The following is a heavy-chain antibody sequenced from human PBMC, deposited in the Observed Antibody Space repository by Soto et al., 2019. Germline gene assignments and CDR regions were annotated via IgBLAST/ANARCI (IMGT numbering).Heavy chain of an antibody. V-gene: IGHV4-4*02. CDR3: ARRWGEGRVDY. D-gene: IGHD3-10*01. Sequence: QVQLQESGPGLVKPSGTLSLTCAVSGGSISSSNWWSWVRQPPGKGLEWIGEIYHSGNTNYNPSLKXWXTXAXXKSRNQFSLKLSSVTAADTAVYYCARRWGEGRVDYWGQGTLVTVSS. CDR2: IYHSGNT. CDR1: GGSISSSNW. J-gene: IGHJ4*02.